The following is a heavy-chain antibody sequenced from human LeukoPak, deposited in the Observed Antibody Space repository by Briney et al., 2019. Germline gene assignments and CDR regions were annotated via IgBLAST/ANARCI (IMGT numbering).Heavy chain of an antibody. CDR3: ARDAPPRGYDFWSGHAFDI. D-gene: IGHD3-3*01. J-gene: IGHJ3*02. V-gene: IGHV3-7*01. Sequence: GGSLRLSCAASGFTFSSYWMSWVRQAPGKGLEWVANIKQDGSEKYYVDSVKGRFTISRDNAKNSLYLQMNSLRAEDTAVYYCARDAPPRGYDFWSGHAFDIWGQGTMVTVSS. CDR1: GFTFSSYW. CDR2: IKQDGSEK.